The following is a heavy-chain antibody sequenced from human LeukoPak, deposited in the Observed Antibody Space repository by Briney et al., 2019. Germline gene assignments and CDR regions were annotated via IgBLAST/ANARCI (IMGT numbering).Heavy chain of an antibody. J-gene: IGHJ4*02. CDR2: ISGGGGST. Sequence: PGGSLRLSCAASGFTFSSYAMSWVRQAPGKGLEWVSVISGGGGSTYYADSMEGRFTISRDTSKNTLHLQMSSLRAEDTAVYYCARESDSGSHFDYWGQGTLVTVSS. CDR1: GFTFSSYA. CDR3: ARESDSGSHFDY. V-gene: IGHV3-23*01. D-gene: IGHD1-26*01.